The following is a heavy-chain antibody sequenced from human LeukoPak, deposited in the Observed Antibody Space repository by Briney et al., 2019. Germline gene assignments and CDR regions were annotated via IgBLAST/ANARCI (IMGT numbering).Heavy chain of an antibody. D-gene: IGHD2-15*01. CDR3: ARDDVAIDLTQEPNMDV. V-gene: IGHV1-18*01. J-gene: IGHJ6*03. CDR2: ISAYNGNT. Sequence: GASVKVSCKASGYTFTSYGISWVRQAPGQGLEWMGWISAYNGNTNYAQKLQGRVTMTTDTSTSTAYMELRSLRSDDTAVYYCARDDVAIDLTQEPNMDVWGKGTTVTVSS. CDR1: GYTFTSYG.